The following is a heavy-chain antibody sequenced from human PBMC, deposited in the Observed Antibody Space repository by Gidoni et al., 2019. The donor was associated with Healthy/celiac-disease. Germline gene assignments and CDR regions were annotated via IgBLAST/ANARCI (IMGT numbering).Heavy chain of an antibody. D-gene: IGHD2-15*01. J-gene: IGHJ3*02. CDR3: ARVCGGGSCYPPSDAFDI. CDR1: GFPFSSYS. Sequence: LVTPGESLILSCAASGFPFSSYSMTWVRQAPGKGLELVSSISSRSSYIYYADSVKGRFTISRDNAKNSLSLQMNSLRDEDTAVYYCARVCGGGSCYPPSDAFDIWGQGTMVTVSS. V-gene: IGHV3-21*01. CDR2: ISSRSSYI.